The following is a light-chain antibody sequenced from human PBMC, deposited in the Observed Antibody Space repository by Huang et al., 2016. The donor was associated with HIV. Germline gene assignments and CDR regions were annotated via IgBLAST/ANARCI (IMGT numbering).Light chain of an antibody. CDR2: TSS. J-gene: IGKJ3*01. V-gene: IGKV1-39*01. Sequence: DIQMTQSPSSLSASVGDRVTITCRASETVTTYLSWYQQQPGKAPKLLIHTSSTLQRAVPSMFSVIGSGTHFTLTISSLQPEDFATYSCLQTFTKGDFTFGPGTRVEIK. CDR3: LQTFTKGDFT. CDR1: ETVTTY.